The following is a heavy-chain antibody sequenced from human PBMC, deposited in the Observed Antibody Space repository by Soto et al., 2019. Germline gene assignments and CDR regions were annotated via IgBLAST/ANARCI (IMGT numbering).Heavy chain of an antibody. D-gene: IGHD3-22*01. Sequence: EVQLVESGGGLVKPGGSLRLSCAASGFTFSSYSMNWVRQAPGKGLEWVSSISSSSSYIYYADSVKGRFTISRDNAKNSRYLQMNSLRAEDTAVYYCASWYYDSSGMDNWFDPWGQGTLVTVSS. J-gene: IGHJ5*02. CDR1: GFTFSSYS. V-gene: IGHV3-21*01. CDR3: ASWYYDSSGMDNWFDP. CDR2: ISSSSSYI.